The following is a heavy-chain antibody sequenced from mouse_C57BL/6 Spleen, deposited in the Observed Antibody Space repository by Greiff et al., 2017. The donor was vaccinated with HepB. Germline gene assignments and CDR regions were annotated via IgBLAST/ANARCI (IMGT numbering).Heavy chain of an antibody. Sequence: VQLQESGPELVKPGASVKISCKASGYAFSSSWMNWVKQRPGKGLEWIGRIYPGDGDTNYNGKFKGKATLTADKSSSTAYMQLSSLTSEDSAVYFCARVPIAMDYWGQGTSVTVSS. CDR2: IYPGDGDT. CDR3: ARVPIAMDY. CDR1: GYAFSSSW. J-gene: IGHJ4*01. V-gene: IGHV1-82*01.